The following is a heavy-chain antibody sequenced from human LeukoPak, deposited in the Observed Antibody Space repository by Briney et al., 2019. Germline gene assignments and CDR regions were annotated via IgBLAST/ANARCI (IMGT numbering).Heavy chain of an antibody. CDR3: ARHRREGYKLPLWSFDY. J-gene: IGHJ4*02. CDR1: GGTFSSYA. Sequence: SVKVSCKASGGTFSSYAISWVRQAPGQGLEWMGGIIPIFGTANYAQKFQGRVTITADESTSTACMELSSLRSEDTAVYYCARHRREGYKLPLWSFDYWGQGTLVTVSS. D-gene: IGHD5-24*01. V-gene: IGHV1-69*13. CDR2: IIPIFGTA.